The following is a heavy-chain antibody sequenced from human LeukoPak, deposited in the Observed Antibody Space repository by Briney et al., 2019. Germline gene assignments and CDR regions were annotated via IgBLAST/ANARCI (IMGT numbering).Heavy chain of an antibody. CDR2: IYPGDSDT. Sequence: GESLKISCKGSGYSFPTYWIGWVRQMPGKGLEWMGIIYPGDSDTRYSPSFQGQVTISADKSIGTAYLQWSSLRASDTAMYYCARHRRFGSGWPRDAFDIWGQGAMVTVSS. CDR3: ARHRRFGSGWPRDAFDI. V-gene: IGHV5-51*01. J-gene: IGHJ3*02. D-gene: IGHD6-19*01. CDR1: GYSFPTYW.